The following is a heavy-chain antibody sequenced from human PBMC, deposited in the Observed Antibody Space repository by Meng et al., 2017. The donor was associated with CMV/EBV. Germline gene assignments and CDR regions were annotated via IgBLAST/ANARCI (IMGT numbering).Heavy chain of an antibody. Sequence: GESLKISCAASGFTFSGSAMHWVRQASGKGLEWVGRIRSKANSYATAYAASVKGRFTISRDDSKNTAYLQMNSLKTEDTAVYYCTTSGWEPHSNFDYWGQGTLVTVSS. J-gene: IGHJ4*02. V-gene: IGHV3-73*01. D-gene: IGHD1-26*01. CDR2: IRSKANSYAT. CDR3: TTSGWEPHSNFDY. CDR1: GFTFSGSA.